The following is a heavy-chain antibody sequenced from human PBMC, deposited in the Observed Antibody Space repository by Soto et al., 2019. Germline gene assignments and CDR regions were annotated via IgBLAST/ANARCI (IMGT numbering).Heavy chain of an antibody. V-gene: IGHV5-10-1*01. CDR2: IDPSDSYT. Sequence: GASLKISCKGSGYSFTSYWISWVRQMPGKGLEWMGRIDPSDSYTNYSPSFQGHVTISADKSISTAYLQWSSLKASDTAMYYCAIQDVVLWFGEFDYWGQGTLVTVSS. D-gene: IGHD3-10*01. CDR1: GYSFTSYW. CDR3: AIQDVVLWFGEFDY. J-gene: IGHJ4*02.